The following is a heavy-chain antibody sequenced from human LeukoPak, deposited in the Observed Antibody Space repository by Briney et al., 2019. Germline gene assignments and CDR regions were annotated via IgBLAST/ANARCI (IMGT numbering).Heavy chain of an antibody. CDR1: GGTFSSYA. J-gene: IGHJ4*02. Sequence: SVKVSCKASGGTFSSYAISWVRQAPGQGLEWMGGIIPIFGTANYAQKFQGRVTITADESTSTAYMELSSLRSEDTAVYYCASKGSEGYRYFDCWGQGTLVTVSS. CDR2: IIPIFGTA. V-gene: IGHV1-69*13. D-gene: IGHD5-18*01. CDR3: ASKGSEGYRYFDC.